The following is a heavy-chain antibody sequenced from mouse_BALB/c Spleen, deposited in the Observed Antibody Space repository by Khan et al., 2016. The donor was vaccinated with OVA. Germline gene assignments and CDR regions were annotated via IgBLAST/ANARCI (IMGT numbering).Heavy chain of an antibody. CDR2: INPTSGYT. J-gene: IGHJ2*01. CDR3: TRDRIDY. CDR1: GYTFTTYW. Sequence: QVHLKEPGAELAKPGAPVKMSCKPPGYTFTTYWMHWVKQRPGQGLEWIGYINPTSGYTDYNEKFKDRATLTADKSSSTAYMQLSSRTSEDDAVDYCTRDRIDYWGQGTTLTVSS. V-gene: IGHV1-7*01.